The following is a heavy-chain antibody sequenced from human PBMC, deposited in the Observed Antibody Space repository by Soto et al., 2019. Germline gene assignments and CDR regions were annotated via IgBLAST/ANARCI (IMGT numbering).Heavy chain of an antibody. CDR1: GSTFTDFT. J-gene: IGHJ3*02. Sequence: GGSLRLSXAGSGSTFTDFTMTWVRQAPGKGLEWVSAISGDGLSTYYAGSVKGRFTISRDNSKTTLYLQMNSLRAEDTAVYYCARRPDAFDIWGRGTMVTVSS. V-gene: IGHV3-23*01. CDR3: ARRPDAFDI. CDR2: ISGDGLST.